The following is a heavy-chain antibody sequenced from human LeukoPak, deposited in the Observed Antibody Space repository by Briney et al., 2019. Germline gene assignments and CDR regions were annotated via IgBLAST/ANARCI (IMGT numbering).Heavy chain of an antibody. CDR3: ARDPLAVAGHFDY. CDR1: GFTFSTYW. D-gene: IGHD6-19*01. J-gene: IGHJ4*02. CDR2: ISYDGSNK. V-gene: IGHV3-30*03. Sequence: PGGSLRLSCSASGFTFSTYWMSWVRQAPGKGLEWVAVISYDGSNKYYADSVKGRFTISRDNSKNTLYLQMNSLRAEDTAVYYCARDPLAVAGHFDYWGQGTLVTVSS.